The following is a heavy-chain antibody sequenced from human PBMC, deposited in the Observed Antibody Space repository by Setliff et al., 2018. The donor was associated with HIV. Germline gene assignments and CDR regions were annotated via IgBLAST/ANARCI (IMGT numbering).Heavy chain of an antibody. J-gene: IGHJ3*02. CDR3: TRGRDGYNWASVAFDI. Sequence: GGSLRLSCKASGFTVSSNYMSWVRQAPGKGLEWVGFIRSKAYGGTTEYAASVKGRFTISRVDSKSIAYLQMNSLKTEDTAVYYCTRGRDGYNWASVAFDIWGQGTMVTVSS. CDR1: GFTVSSNY. CDR2: IRSKAYGGTT. D-gene: IGHD5-12*01. V-gene: IGHV3-49*04.